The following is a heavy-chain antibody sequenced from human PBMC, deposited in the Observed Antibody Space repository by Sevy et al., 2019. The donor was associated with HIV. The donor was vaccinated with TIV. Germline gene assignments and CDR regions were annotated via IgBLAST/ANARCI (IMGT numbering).Heavy chain of an antibody. CDR3: GRGRKTTEEWLEELDYYYGLDV. CDR2: VRNDGSNK. J-gene: IGHJ6*02. V-gene: IGHV3-30*02. D-gene: IGHD2-8*01. CDR1: GFSLTTSD. Sequence: GGSLRLSCAASGFSLTTSDMHWVRQAPGKGLEWVAYVRNDGSNKYYAESVRDRFTISRDSPKNTLYLQMNSLRDEDTAIYYCGRGRKTTEEWLEELDYYYGLDVWGQGTTVTVSS.